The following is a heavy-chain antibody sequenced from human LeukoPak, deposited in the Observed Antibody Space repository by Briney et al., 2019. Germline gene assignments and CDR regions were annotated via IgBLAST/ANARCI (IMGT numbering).Heavy chain of an antibody. Sequence: SETLSLTCTVSGGSISSGGYYWSWIRQHPGKGLEWIGYIYYSGSTYYNPSLKSRVTISVDTSKNQFSLKLSSVTAADTAVYYCARVDSSGYSWAYWGQGTLVTVSS. J-gene: IGHJ4*02. CDR3: ARVDSSGYSWAY. V-gene: IGHV4-31*03. CDR2: IYYSGST. CDR1: GGSISSGGYY. D-gene: IGHD3-22*01.